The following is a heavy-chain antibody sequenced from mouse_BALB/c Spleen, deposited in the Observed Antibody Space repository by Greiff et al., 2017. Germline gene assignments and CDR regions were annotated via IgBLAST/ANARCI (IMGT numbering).Heavy chain of an antibody. CDR3: ARKGYYVWFAY. J-gene: IGHJ3*01. Sequence: QVQLQQSGAELVKPGASVKLSCKASGYTFTSYWMHWVKQRPGQGLEWIGEIDPSDSYTNYNQKFKGKATLTVDKSSSTAYMQLSSLTSEDSAVYYCARKGYYVWFAYWGQGTLVTVSA. D-gene: IGHD2-3*01. V-gene: IGHV1-69*02. CDR2: IDPSDSYT. CDR1: GYTFTSYW.